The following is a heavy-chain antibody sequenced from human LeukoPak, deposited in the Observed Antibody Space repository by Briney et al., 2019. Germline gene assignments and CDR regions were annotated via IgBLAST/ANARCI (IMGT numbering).Heavy chain of an antibody. CDR3: TRDLEY. CDR1: GYTYSDYT. Sequence: SLRISCGASGYTYSDYTMNWIRQAPWKGPEWISYISSGGSVMHYADSVKGRFTISRDNVENSLYLQMNSLRVEDTAVYYCTRDLEYWGQGVLVTVSS. V-gene: IGHV3-48*01. CDR2: ISSGGSVM. J-gene: IGHJ4*02.